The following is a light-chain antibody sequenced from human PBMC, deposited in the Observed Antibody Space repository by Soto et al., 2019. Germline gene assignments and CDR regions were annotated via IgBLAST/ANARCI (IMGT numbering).Light chain of an antibody. Sequence: IVMNQSPATLSVSPGERATLSCRASQTVSSNFAWYQQKPGKAPRLLIYDASTRATGIPARFSGSGSGTEFTLTISSLQSEDFAVYYCQQRSNWPITFGEGTRLEIK. J-gene: IGKJ5*01. CDR2: DAS. CDR3: QQRSNWPIT. CDR1: QTVSSN. V-gene: IGKV3-15*01.